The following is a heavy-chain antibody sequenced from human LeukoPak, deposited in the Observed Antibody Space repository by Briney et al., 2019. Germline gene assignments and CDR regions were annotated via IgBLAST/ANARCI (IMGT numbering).Heavy chain of an antibody. V-gene: IGHV4-59*01. CDR3: ARLLAYYYYMDV. J-gene: IGHJ6*03. CDR1: GGSISSYY. Sequence: PSETLSLTCTVSGGSISSYYWSWIRQPPGRGLEWIGYIYYSGSTNYNPPLKSRVTISVDTSKNQFSLKLSSVTAADTAVYYCARLLAYYYYMDVWGKGTTVTVSS. CDR2: IYYSGST. D-gene: IGHD3-3*02.